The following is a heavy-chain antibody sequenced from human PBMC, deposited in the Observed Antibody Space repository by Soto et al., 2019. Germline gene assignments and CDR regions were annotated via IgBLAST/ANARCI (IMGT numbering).Heavy chain of an antibody. D-gene: IGHD3-22*01. V-gene: IGHV4-39*01. CDR3: ARQYYDSSGYSIAY. CDR2: IYYSGST. CDR1: GGSISSSSYY. J-gene: IGHJ4*02. Sequence: SETLSLTCTVSGGSISSSSYYWGWIRQPPGKGLEWIGSIYYSGSTYYNPSLKSRVTISVDTSKNKFSLKLSSVTAADTAVYYCARQYYDSSGYSIAYSGQGTLVTVSS.